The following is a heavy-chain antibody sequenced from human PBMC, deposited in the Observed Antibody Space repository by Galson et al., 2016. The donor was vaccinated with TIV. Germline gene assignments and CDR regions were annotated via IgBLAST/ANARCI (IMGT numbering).Heavy chain of an antibody. V-gene: IGHV3-53*01. Sequence: SLRLSCAGSGFTVSGTSMSWVRQAPGKGLEWVSLIYSAGNTFYADSVKGRFPLSRDNSKNTVYLQISSLRVEDTAVYYCARVSGVVRGYGLDVWGQGTMVTVAS. CDR1: GFTVSGTS. CDR3: ARVSGVVRGYGLDV. CDR2: IYSAGNT. J-gene: IGHJ6*02. D-gene: IGHD3-10*01.